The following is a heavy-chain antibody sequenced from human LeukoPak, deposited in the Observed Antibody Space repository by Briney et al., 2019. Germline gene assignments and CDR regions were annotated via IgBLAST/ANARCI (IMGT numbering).Heavy chain of an antibody. J-gene: IGHJ4*02. CDR2: INPNSGGT. V-gene: IGHV1-2*02. D-gene: IGHD3-22*01. CDR3: ASLDLYYDSSGDFAY. Sequence: SVEFSCKASGYTFTCYYMHWVRPAPGQGLEWMGWINPNSGGTNYAQKFHGRVTMTRETSISTAYMELSRLRSDDTAVYYCASLDLYYDSSGDFAYWGQGNLATVSS. CDR1: GYTFTCYY.